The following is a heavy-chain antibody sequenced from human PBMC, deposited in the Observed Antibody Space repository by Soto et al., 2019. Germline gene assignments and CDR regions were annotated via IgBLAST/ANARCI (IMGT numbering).Heavy chain of an antibody. CDR1: GYAFTTCG. V-gene: IGHV1-18*01. CDR2: ISAYNGNT. J-gene: IGHJ4*02. Sequence: QVQLVQSGAEVKKPGASVKVSCKASGYAFTTCGFSWVRQAPGHGLEWMGWISAYNGNTNYAQKFQGRVTLTTDTSTSTAYMEPRSLRSDDRAVYYCAREGQLGYWGQGTLVTVSS. D-gene: IGHD6-6*01. CDR3: AREGQLGY.